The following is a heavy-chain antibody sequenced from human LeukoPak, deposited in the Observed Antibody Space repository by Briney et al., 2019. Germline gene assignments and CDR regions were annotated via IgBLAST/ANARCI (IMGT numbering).Heavy chain of an antibody. V-gene: IGHV3-48*03. CDR2: ISSSGSTI. CDR3: ARVEGAFDI. CDR1: GFTFSSYE. J-gene: IGHJ3*02. Sequence: GGSLRLSCAASGFTFSSYEMNWVRQAPGKGLEWVSYISSSGSTIYYADSVKGRFTISRDNAKNSLYLQMNSLRAEGTAVYYCARVEGAFDIWGQGTMVTVSS.